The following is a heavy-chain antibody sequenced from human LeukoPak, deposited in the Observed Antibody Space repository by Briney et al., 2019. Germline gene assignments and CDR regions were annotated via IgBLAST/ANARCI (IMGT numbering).Heavy chain of an antibody. V-gene: IGHV3-48*04. CDR2: ISSGSSSI. Sequence: GGSLRLSCAVSGFTFSSYSMNWVRQAPGKGLEWVSYISSGSSSIYYTDSVKGRFTISRDNAKNSLYLQMNSLRAEDTAVYYCARSAYSATYPSDYWGQGTLVTVSS. CDR3: ARSAYSATYPSDY. J-gene: IGHJ4*02. D-gene: IGHD1-26*01. CDR1: GFTFSSYS.